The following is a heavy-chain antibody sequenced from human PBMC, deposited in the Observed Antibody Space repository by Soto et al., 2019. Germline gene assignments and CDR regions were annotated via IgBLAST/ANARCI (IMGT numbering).Heavy chain of an antibody. Sequence: SETLSLTCTVSGDSISRSFWSWIRQPPGKGLEWIAYIHHSGTANYNPSFKSRVTISVDTPRNQFSLKLTSVTPADTAVYYCAKYSGTYSSESYYFDYWGQGTLVTVSS. CDR3: AKYSGTYSSESYYFDY. D-gene: IGHD3-10*01. V-gene: IGHV4-59*01. J-gene: IGHJ4*02. CDR2: IHHSGTA. CDR1: GDSISRSF.